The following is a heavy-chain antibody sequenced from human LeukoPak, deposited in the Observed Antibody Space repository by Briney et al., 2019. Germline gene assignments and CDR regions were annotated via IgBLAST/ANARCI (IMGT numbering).Heavy chain of an antibody. D-gene: IGHD2-21*01. Sequence: GGSLRLSCEASGFTFNSYGMSWVRQAPGKGLEWVSAISGSGYTTYYADSVKGRFTISRDNSENTLYLQMNSLRAEDTAVYYCARDLFDYMDVWGKGTTVTVSS. V-gene: IGHV3-23*01. CDR2: ISGSGYTT. J-gene: IGHJ6*03. CDR1: GFTFNSYG. CDR3: ARDLFDYMDV.